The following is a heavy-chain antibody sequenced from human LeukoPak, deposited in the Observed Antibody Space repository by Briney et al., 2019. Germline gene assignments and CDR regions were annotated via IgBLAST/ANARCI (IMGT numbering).Heavy chain of an antibody. D-gene: IGHD1-26*01. CDR3: ASLVGATEYYFDY. J-gene: IGHJ4*02. Sequence: SETLSLTCTVSGGPISSYYWSWIRQPPGKGLEWIGYIYYSGSTNYNPSLKSRVTISVDTSKNQYSLKLSSVTAADTAVYYCASLVGATEYYFDYWGQGTLVTVSS. V-gene: IGHV4-59*08. CDR1: GGPISSYY. CDR2: IYYSGST.